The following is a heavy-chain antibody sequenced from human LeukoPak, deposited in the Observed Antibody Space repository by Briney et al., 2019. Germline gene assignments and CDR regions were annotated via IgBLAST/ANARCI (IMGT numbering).Heavy chain of an antibody. CDR2: MNPNSGNT. Sequence: GASVTVSCTASGYTFTSYDINWVRQATGQGLEWMGWMNPNSGNTGYAQKFQGRVTMTRNTSISTAYMELSSLRSEDTAVYYCARAPAIVVVPAAMGYYGMDVWGQGTTVTVSS. D-gene: IGHD2-2*01. CDR3: ARAPAIVVVPAAMGYYGMDV. J-gene: IGHJ6*02. V-gene: IGHV1-8*01. CDR1: GYTFTSYD.